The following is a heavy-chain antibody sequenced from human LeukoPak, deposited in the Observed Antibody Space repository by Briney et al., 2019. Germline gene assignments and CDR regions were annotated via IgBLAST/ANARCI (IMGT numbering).Heavy chain of an antibody. D-gene: IGHD7-27*01. CDR3: AIDPNWGIHY. Sequence: GGSLRLSCAASGFTFSSYWMSWVRRPPGKGLEWVSIIGGSGGDIHYADSVKGRFTISKDNSKNTLYLQMNSLRVEDTAIYYCAIDPNWGIHYWGQGVLVTVSS. J-gene: IGHJ4*02. V-gene: IGHV3-23*01. CDR1: GFTFSSYW. CDR2: IGGSGGDI.